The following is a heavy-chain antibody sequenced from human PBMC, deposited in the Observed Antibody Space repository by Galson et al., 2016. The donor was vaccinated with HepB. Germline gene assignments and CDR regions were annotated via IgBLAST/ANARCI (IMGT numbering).Heavy chain of an antibody. CDR1: GFTFDDHA. CDR3: ARQLVTDGYPFDI. D-gene: IGHD5-24*01. J-gene: IGHJ1*01. V-gene: IGHV3-33*08. Sequence: SLRLSCAASGFTFDDHAMHWVRRAPGRGLEWVAVIWFDGSNENYGDSVKGRFTISRDNSKDTLYLQINSLRPEDTATYFCARQLVTDGYPFDIWGQGTLVAVSP. CDR2: IWFDGSNE.